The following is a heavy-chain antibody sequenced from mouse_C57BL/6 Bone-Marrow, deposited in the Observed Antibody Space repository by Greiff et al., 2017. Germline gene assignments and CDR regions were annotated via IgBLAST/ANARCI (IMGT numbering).Heavy chain of an antibody. D-gene: IGHD2-1*01. V-gene: IGHV1-4*01. Sequence: VQLQQSGAELARPGASVKMSCKASGYTFTSYTMHWVKQWPGQGLEWIGYINPSSGYTKYNQKFKDKATLAADKSSSTAYMQLSSLTSEDSAVYYWASELHYWGQGTTLTVSS. CDR1: GYTFTSYT. CDR3: ASELHY. CDR2: INPSSGYT. J-gene: IGHJ2*01.